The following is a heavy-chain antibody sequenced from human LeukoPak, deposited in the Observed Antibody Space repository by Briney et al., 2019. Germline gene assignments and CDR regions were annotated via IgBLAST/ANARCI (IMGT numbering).Heavy chain of an antibody. CDR2: ISYDGSNK. CDR1: GFTFSSCG. CDR3: ANKRGLSGYFVY. J-gene: IGHJ4*02. D-gene: IGHD3-9*01. V-gene: IGHV3-30*18. Sequence: PGVSLRFSCSVCGFTFSSCGMLWVRQAPGKELEWVAVISYDGSNKYYADSVKVRFTISRDNSKNTLYLQMNSLRAEDTAVYYCANKRGLSGYFVYWGQGTLVTVSS.